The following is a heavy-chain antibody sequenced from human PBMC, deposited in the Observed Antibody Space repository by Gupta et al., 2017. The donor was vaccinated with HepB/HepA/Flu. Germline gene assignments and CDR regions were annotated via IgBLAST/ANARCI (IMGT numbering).Heavy chain of an antibody. CDR3: VKDNYTRARDYTYIHVCV. CDR2: LRGDGADI. J-gene: IGHJ6*04. V-gene: IGHV3-23*01. D-gene: IGHD4-11*01. CDR1: GFAFSDFA. Sequence: EEQLLQSGGGVVQPGGSLRLACAASGFAFSDFAMSWVRQAPGKGLEWLSALRGDGADINYAYSVRSRFTISRDNSIFTKYLTMHSLRADDTAGEYCVKDNYTRARDYTYIHVCVGGKRTTVPVSS.